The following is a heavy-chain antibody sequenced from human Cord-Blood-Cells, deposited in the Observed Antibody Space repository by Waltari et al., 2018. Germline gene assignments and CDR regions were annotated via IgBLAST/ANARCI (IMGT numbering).Heavy chain of an antibody. V-gene: IGHV4-34*01. CDR2: INHSGSP. Sequence: QVQLQQWGAGLLKPSETLSLTCAVYGGSFSGYYWSWIRQPPGKGLEWIGEINHSGSPHYNPSLKSRVTISVDTSKNQFSLKLSSVTAADTAVYYCARHYYYGSGSYPPFDYWGQGTLVTVSS. D-gene: IGHD3-10*01. CDR3: ARHYYYGSGSYPPFDY. J-gene: IGHJ4*02. CDR1: GGSFSGYY.